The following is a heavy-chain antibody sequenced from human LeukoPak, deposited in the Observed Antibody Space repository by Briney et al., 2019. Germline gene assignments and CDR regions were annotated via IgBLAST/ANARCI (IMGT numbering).Heavy chain of an antibody. CDR1: GFTFSAYH. Sequence: GGSLRLCCAASGFTFSAYHMNWVRQAPGKGLEWVGLIVTKAARYQTASAASVKGRITVSRDESKSTAYLQMSSLKPEDTALCDSATYTMGHDWGQGTLVSVSP. V-gene: IGHV3-73*01. J-gene: IGHJ4*02. CDR3: ATYTMGHD. CDR2: IVTKAARYQT. D-gene: IGHD3-16*01.